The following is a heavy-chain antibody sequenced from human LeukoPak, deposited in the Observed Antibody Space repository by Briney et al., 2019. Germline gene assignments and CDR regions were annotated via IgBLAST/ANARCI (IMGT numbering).Heavy chain of an antibody. CDR2: ISDSGGYT. Sequence: GGSLRLSCAASGFTFSSFAMSWVHQAPGKGLEWVSGISDSGGYTYYADSVKGRFTISRDNSKNTLYLHMNSLRAEDTAIYYCAKLGNFASGSYSDWGQGTLVTVSS. D-gene: IGHD3-10*01. CDR1: GFTFSSFA. J-gene: IGHJ4*02. CDR3: AKLGNFASGSYSD. V-gene: IGHV3-23*01.